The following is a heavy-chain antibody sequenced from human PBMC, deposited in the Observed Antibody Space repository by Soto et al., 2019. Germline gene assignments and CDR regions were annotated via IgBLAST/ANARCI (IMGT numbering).Heavy chain of an antibody. D-gene: IGHD3-16*01. J-gene: IGHJ5*02. V-gene: IGHV1-2*02. CDR3: ARGGMVAFGEKLIDP. Sequence: GASVKVSCKTSGYNFIGFYIHWVRQAPGQGLKWMGWINPHSGATLYAQKFQDRVTMTRDTSINTVYMDLSGLTSDDTAFYYCARGGMVAFGEKLIDPWGQGTLVTVSS. CDR2: INPHSGAT. CDR1: GYNFIGFY.